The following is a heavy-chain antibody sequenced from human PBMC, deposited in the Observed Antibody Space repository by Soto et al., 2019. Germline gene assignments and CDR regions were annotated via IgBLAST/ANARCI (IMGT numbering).Heavy chain of an antibody. CDR2: IIPIFGTA. V-gene: IGHV1-69*13. CDR1: GGTFSSYA. Sequence: GASVKVSCKASGGTFSSYAISWVRQAPGQGLEWMGGIIPIFGTANYAQKFQGRVTITADESTSTAYMELSSLRSEDTAVYYCARKFLEGIVVVPAAITSGGPDYYYGMDVWGQGTTVTVSS. J-gene: IGHJ6*02. D-gene: IGHD2-2*01. CDR3: ARKFLEGIVVVPAAITSGGPDYYYGMDV.